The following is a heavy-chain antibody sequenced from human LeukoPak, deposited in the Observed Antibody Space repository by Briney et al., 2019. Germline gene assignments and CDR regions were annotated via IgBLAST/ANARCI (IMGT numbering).Heavy chain of an antibody. Sequence: GASVKVSCKASGGTFSSYAISWVRQAPGQGLEWMGGISPIFGTANYAQKFQGRVTITTDESTSTAYMELSSLRSEDTAVYYCAGAVVPPNHYYYYYMDVCGKGTTVTVSS. V-gene: IGHV1-69*05. D-gene: IGHD2-2*01. CDR3: AGAVVPPNHYYYYYMDV. CDR2: ISPIFGTA. J-gene: IGHJ6*03. CDR1: GGTFSSYA.